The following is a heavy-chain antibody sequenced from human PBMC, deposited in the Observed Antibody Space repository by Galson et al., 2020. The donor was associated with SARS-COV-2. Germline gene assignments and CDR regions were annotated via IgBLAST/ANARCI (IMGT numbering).Heavy chain of an antibody. V-gene: IGHV1-46*03. Sequence: ASVKVSCKASGYTFTSYYMHWVRQAPGQGLEWMGIINPSGGSTSYAQKFQGRVTMTRDTSTSTVYMELSSLRSEDTAVYYCARDPDGYCSSTSCSDDAFDIWGQGTMVTVSS. CDR1: GYTFTSYY. J-gene: IGHJ3*02. D-gene: IGHD2-2*01. CDR3: ARDPDGYCSSTSCSDDAFDI. CDR2: INPSGGST.